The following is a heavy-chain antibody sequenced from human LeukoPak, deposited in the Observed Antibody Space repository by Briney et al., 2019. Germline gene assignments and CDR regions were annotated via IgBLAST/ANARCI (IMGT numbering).Heavy chain of an antibody. CDR2: ISGSGGST. Sequence: GGSLRLSCAASGFTVSSYGMTWVRLAPGKGLEWVSAISGSGGSTYYADSVKGRFTISRDNSKNTLYLQMNSLRAEDTAVYYCAKFRGDYYGSGSYPFDPWGQGTLVTVSS. CDR1: GFTVSSYG. V-gene: IGHV3-23*01. CDR3: AKFRGDYYGSGSYPFDP. D-gene: IGHD3-10*01. J-gene: IGHJ5*02.